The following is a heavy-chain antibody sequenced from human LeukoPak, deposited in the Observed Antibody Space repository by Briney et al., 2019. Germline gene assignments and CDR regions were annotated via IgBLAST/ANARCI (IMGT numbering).Heavy chain of an antibody. CDR2: ISFDGANK. Sequence: GGSLRLSCATSGFTFSMSSMHWVRLAPGKGLEWLAGISFDGANKFSGDSVKGRFSISRDNSKNTLYLQMNSLGLDDTAVYFCARGRAGIAAAGFDYWGQGTLVTGSS. CDR3: ARGRAGIAAAGFDY. V-gene: IGHV3-30*04. D-gene: IGHD6-13*01. CDR1: GFTFSMSS. J-gene: IGHJ4*02.